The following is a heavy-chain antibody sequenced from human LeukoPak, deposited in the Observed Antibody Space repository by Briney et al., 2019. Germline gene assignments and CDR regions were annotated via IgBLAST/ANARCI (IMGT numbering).Heavy chain of an antibody. CDR2: IYPGDSET. D-gene: IGHD2-2*02. Sequence: GESLKISCKGSGYTFSNSIIGWVRQMPGKGLEWMGIIYPGDSETRYSPSSQGQVTISADKSISTAYLQWSSLRASDTAMYYCARLPAASAIRGDYWGQGTLVTVSS. CDR3: ARLPAASAIRGDY. V-gene: IGHV5-51*01. CDR1: GYTFSNSI. J-gene: IGHJ4*02.